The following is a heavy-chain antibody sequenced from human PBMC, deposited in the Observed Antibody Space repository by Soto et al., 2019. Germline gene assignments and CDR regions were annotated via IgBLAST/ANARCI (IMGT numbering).Heavy chain of an antibody. CDR1: GGSISSGGYY. Sequence: SETLSLTCTVSGGSISSGGYYWSWIRQHPGKGLEWIGYIYYSGSTYYNPSLKSRVTISVDTSKNQFSLKLSSVTAADTAVYSCARTRGEGYPGYSFDYGGEGTRVTVSS. V-gene: IGHV4-31*03. CDR2: IYYSGST. J-gene: IGHJ4*02. CDR3: ARTRGEGYPGYSFDY. D-gene: IGHD3-16*01.